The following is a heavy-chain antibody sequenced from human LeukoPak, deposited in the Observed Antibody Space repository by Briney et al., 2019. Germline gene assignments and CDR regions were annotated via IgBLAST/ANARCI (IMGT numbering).Heavy chain of an antibody. Sequence: GGSLRLSCAASGFTFSSYSMNWVRQAPGKGLEWVSFISSSTSYISYADSVKGRFTISRDNAKSSLWMQMHSLRAEDTAVYYCARATNGRFDIWGQGTMVTVSS. CDR1: GFTFSSYS. J-gene: IGHJ3*02. CDR2: ISSSTSYI. D-gene: IGHD2-8*01. V-gene: IGHV3-21*01. CDR3: ARATNGRFDI.